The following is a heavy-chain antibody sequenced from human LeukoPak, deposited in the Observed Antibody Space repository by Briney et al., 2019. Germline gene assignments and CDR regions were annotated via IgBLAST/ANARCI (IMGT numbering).Heavy chain of an antibody. J-gene: IGHJ4*02. D-gene: IGHD3-3*01. CDR3: ARGPARITIFGVVFDY. V-gene: IGHV3-21*01. CDR2: ISSSSSYI. Sequence: GGSLRLSCAASGFTFSSYSMNWVRQAPGKGLEWVSSISSSSSYIYYADSVKGRFTISRDNAKNSLYLQMNSLRAEDTAVYYCARGPARITIFGVVFDYWGQGTLVTVSS. CDR1: GFTFSSYS.